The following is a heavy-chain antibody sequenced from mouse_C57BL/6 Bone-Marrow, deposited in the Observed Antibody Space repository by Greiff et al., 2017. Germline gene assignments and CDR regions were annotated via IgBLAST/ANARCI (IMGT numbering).Heavy chain of an antibody. CDR3: ARGTGSPFAY. CDR2: ISSGSSTI. V-gene: IGHV5-17*01. D-gene: IGHD4-1*01. Sequence: VKVVESGGGLVKPGGSLKLSCAASGFTFSDYGMHWVRQAPEKGLEWVAYISSGSSTIYYADTVKGRFTISRDNAKNTLFLQMTSLRSEDTAMYYCARGTGSPFAYWGQGTLVTVSA. CDR1: GFTFSDYG. J-gene: IGHJ3*01.